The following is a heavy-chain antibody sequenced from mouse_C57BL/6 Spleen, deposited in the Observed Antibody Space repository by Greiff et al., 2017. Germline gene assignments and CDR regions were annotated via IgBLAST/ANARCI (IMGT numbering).Heavy chain of an antibody. CDR3: ARDRDGNYWYFDV. J-gene: IGHJ1*03. V-gene: IGHV3-6*01. Sequence: ESGPGLVKPSQSLSLICSVTGYSITSGYYWNWIRQFPGNKLEWMGYISYDGSNNYNPSLKNRISITRDTSKNQFFLKLNSVTTEDTATYYCARDRDGNYWYFDVWGTGTTVTVSS. D-gene: IGHD2-1*01. CDR1: GYSITSGYY. CDR2: ISYDGSN.